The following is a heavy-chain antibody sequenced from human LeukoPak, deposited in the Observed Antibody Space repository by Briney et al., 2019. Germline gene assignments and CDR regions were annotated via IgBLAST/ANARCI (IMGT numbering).Heavy chain of an antibody. CDR2: IYSGGST. CDR3: ASLAY. Sequence: GGSLRLSCAASEFTFSSYSMNWVRQAPGQGLEWVSVIYSGGSTYYADSVKGRFSISRDSSKNTLYLQMNSLRAEDTAVYYCASLAYWGQGTLVTVSS. J-gene: IGHJ4*02. V-gene: IGHV3-53*01. CDR1: EFTFSSYS.